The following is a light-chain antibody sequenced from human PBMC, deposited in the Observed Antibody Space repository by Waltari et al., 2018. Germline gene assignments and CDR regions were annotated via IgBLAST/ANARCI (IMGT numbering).Light chain of an antibody. Sequence: QSVLTQPPSVSGAPGQRVTIPCSGSESNIGTGHDVHWYQPPPDTAPKLGRYGNRHRPSGVPDRFSGSKTGTSASLAITGLQTEDESVYYCQSYDSSLNGLVFGGGTRLTV. J-gene: IGLJ2*01. CDR1: ESNIGTGHD. CDR2: GNR. CDR3: QSYDSSLNGLV. V-gene: IGLV1-40*01.